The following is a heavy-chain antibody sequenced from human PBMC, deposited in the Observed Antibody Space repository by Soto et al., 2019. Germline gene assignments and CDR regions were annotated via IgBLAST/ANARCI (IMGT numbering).Heavy chain of an antibody. CDR1: GFTFSSYS. J-gene: IGHJ6*02. Sequence: RLSCAASGFTFSSYSMNWVRQAPGKGLEWVSSISSSSSYIYYADSVKGRFTISRDNAKNSLYLQMNSLRAEDTAVYYCARAMVRGVIINGYYYGMDVCGQGTTVTVS. CDR2: ISSSSSYI. V-gene: IGHV3-21*01. CDR3: ARAMVRGVIINGYYYGMDV. D-gene: IGHD3-10*01.